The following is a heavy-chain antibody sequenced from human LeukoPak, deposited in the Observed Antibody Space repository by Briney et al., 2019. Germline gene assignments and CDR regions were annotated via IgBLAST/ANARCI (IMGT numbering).Heavy chain of an antibody. D-gene: IGHD2-21*02. CDR3: VGVTNPDY. J-gene: IGHJ4*02. CDR1: GLTFSNYW. V-gene: IGHV3-21*01. CDR2: ISSSSSYI. Sequence: GGSLRLSCAASGLTFSNYWMSWVRQGPGKGLEWVSSISSSSSYIYYADSVKGRFTISRDNAKNSLYLQMNSLRAEDTAVYYCVGVTNPDYWGQGTLVTVSS.